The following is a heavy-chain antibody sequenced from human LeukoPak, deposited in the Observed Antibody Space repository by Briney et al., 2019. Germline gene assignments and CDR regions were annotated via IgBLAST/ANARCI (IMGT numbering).Heavy chain of an antibody. V-gene: IGHV4-61*02. CDR3: ARDGSGYYDTSGYRN. Sequence: PSQTLSLTCTVSGGSISSGSYYWSWIRQPAGKGLEWIGRIYTSGSTNYNPSLESRVTISLDTSKNQFSLKLSSVTAAGTAVYYCARDGSGYYDTSGYRNWGQGTLVTVSS. D-gene: IGHD3-22*01. CDR1: GGSISSGSYY. CDR2: IYTSGST. J-gene: IGHJ4*02.